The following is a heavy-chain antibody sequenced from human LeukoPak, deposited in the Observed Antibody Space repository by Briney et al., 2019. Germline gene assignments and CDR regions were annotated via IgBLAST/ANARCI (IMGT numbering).Heavy chain of an antibody. CDR3: AAIIDYYGNVD. D-gene: IGHD3-22*01. Sequence: PSQTLSLTCTVSGNSISSGDNYWSWIRQPPGKGLEWIGYIYYSGSTSYNPSLKSRVTISVDTSKKQFSLKLSSVTAADTAVYYCAAIIDYYGNVDWGQGTLVTVSS. J-gene: IGHJ4*02. CDR1: GNSISSGDNY. V-gene: IGHV4-61*08. CDR2: IYYSGST.